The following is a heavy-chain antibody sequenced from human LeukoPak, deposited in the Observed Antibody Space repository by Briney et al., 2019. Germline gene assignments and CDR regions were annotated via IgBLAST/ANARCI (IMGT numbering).Heavy chain of an antibody. D-gene: IGHD6-13*01. Sequence: GGSLRLSCAASGFTFDDYAMHWVRHAPGKGLEWVSGISWNSGSIGYADSVKGRFTISRDNAKNSLYLQMNSLRAEDMALYYCAKGSLAATGYFDYWGQGTLVTVSS. CDR1: GFTFDDYA. V-gene: IGHV3-9*03. CDR3: AKGSLAATGYFDY. J-gene: IGHJ4*02. CDR2: ISWNSGSI.